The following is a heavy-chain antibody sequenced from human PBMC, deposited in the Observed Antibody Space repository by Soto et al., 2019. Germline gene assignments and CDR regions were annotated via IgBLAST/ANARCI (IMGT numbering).Heavy chain of an antibody. J-gene: IGHJ3*01. CDR3: ARLLSSYSSTWYWAFDV. V-gene: IGHV5-51*01. CDR2: IQPGDSET. Sequence: GSLKISCKASGYRFTSYWICWVRQMPGKGLEWMGIIQPGDSETRYSPSFQGQVTISVDKSINTAYLQWSSLRASDTAMYYCARLLSSYSSTWYWAFDVWGQGTMVTVSS. CDR1: GYRFTSYW. D-gene: IGHD6-13*01.